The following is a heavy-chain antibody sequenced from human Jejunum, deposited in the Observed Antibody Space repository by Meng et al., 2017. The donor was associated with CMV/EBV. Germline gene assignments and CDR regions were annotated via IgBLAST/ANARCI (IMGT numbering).Heavy chain of an antibody. Sequence: SGFTVSTDYLSWVRQPPAKGLEWLSSIYIGSSTDYADFLKCRFTISRDNPKNTLILQMNNLTPEHTALYFCARFSIVGRTNAFDIWGPGTMVTVSS. CDR1: GFTVSTDY. J-gene: IGHJ3*02. CDR2: IYIGSST. D-gene: IGHD1-26*01. V-gene: IGHV3-66*01. CDR3: ARFSIVGRTNAFDI.